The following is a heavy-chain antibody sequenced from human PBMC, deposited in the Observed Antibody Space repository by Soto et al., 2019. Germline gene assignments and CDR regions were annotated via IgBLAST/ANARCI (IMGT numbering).Heavy chain of an antibody. CDR2: INPKSGGT. CDR3: ARTYYYDSSGYYCIGY. J-gene: IGHJ4*02. D-gene: IGHD3-22*01. V-gene: IGHV1-2*02. CDR1: GYTFSSYY. Sequence: ASVKVSCKASGYTFSSYYMHWVRQAPGQGLEWMGWINPKSGGTKYAQKFQGRVTMTRDTSISTAYMELSSLRYDDTAVYYCARTYYYDSSGYYCIGYWGQGTQVTVSS.